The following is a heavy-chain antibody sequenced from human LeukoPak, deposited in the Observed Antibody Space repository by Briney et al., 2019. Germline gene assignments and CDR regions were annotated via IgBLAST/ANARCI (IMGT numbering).Heavy chain of an antibody. J-gene: IGHJ6*03. Sequence: PSETLSLTCTVSGDFISSSSYYWSWLRQPAGKGLEWIGRIYTSGSTNYNPSLKSRVTISVDTSKNQFSLKLSSVTAADTAVYYCAREGQQLVRYYYYYMDVWGKGTTVTVSS. V-gene: IGHV4-61*02. CDR3: AREGQQLVRYYYYYMDV. CDR1: GDFISSSSYY. D-gene: IGHD6-6*01. CDR2: IYTSGST.